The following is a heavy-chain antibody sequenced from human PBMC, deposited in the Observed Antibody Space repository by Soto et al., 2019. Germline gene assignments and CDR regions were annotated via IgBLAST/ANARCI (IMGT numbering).Heavy chain of an antibody. D-gene: IGHD2-15*01. CDR1: GYTFSNYF. Sequence: QVQLVQSGAEVKRPGASVKVSCKASGYTFSNYFINWVRQAPGQGLEWVRVINPKGGATTYAQQFQGRVNMTSDTSTNTSYMTLRSLTSDDTAIYYCARDEGFSSGGSCTGWFDPWCQGTVVSVSS. J-gene: IGHJ5*02. CDR3: ARDEGFSSGGSCTGWFDP. V-gene: IGHV1-46*01. CDR2: INPKGGAT.